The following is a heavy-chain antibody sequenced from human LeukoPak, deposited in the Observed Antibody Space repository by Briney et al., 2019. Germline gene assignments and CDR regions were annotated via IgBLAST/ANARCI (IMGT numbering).Heavy chain of an antibody. CDR3: ARDRGYFLDTSTSWIHDY. CDR2: ISHDGSKE. Sequence: GRSLRLSCEASGFTFSSHAMHWVRQIPGKGLEWVAVISHDGSKEYYRDSVEGRFTISRDKSTSTLYLQMNSLRREDTAVYYCARDRGYFLDTSTSWIHDYWGQGTLVIVSS. D-gene: IGHD3-22*01. CDR1: GFTFSSHA. J-gene: IGHJ4*02. V-gene: IGHV3-30*04.